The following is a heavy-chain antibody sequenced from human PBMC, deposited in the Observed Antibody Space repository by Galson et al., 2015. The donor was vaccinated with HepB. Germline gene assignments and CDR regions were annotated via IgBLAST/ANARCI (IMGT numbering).Heavy chain of an antibody. CDR3: AGYCSSTSCYRGRFAFDI. CDR1: GFTFSSHA. CDR2: ISGSGGTT. J-gene: IGHJ3*02. Sequence: SLRLSGAASGFTFSSHAMTWVRQAPGKGLEWVSVISGSGGTTYYADSVKGRFTISKDNSKNTLYLQMNSLRAVDTALYYCAGYCSSTSCYRGRFAFDIWGQGTMVTVSS. D-gene: IGHD2-2*02. V-gene: IGHV3-23*01.